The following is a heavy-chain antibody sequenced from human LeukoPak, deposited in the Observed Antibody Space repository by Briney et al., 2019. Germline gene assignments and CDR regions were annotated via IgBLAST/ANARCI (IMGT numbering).Heavy chain of an antibody. J-gene: IGHJ4*02. CDR1: GGSISSGSYY. D-gene: IGHD4-23*01. CDR2: IYYSGSP. V-gene: IGHV4-61*01. Sequence: PSQTLSLTCTVSGGSISSGSYYWNWIRQPPGKGLEWIGYIYYSGSPRYSPSLKSRVTMSLDTSKNQFSLKLSSVTAADTAVYYCARDLHGGNSGMGYWGQGILVTVSS. CDR3: ARDLHGGNSGMGY.